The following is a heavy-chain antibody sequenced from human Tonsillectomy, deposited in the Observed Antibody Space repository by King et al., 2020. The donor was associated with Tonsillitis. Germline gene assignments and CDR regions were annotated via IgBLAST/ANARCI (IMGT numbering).Heavy chain of an antibody. Sequence: VQLVESGGGVVQPGGSLRLSCAASGVTFSNYGMHWFRQAPGKGLGWVAVISYDGSNQYYADSVKGRFTISRDNSKNTLYLQMHSLRAEDTAVYYCGGRIFGVVSGAFDIWGQGTVVTVSS. J-gene: IGHJ3*02. V-gene: IGHV3-30*03. CDR3: GGRIFGVVSGAFDI. D-gene: IGHD3-3*01. CDR2: ISYDGSNQ. CDR1: GVTFSNYG.